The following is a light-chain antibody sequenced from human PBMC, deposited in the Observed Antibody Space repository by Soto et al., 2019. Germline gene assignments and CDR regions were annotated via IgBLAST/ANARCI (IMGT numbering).Light chain of an antibody. CDR1: QSVSNTY. Sequence: EIVLTQSPGTLSLSPGDTATLSCRSSQSVSNTYLAWYQQKPGQAPRLLIYGASSRATGIPDRFSGSGSGTDFTLTISRLEPEDFAVYYCQQYGSSPLTFGGGTKVDI. CDR3: QQYGSSPLT. J-gene: IGKJ4*01. V-gene: IGKV3-20*01. CDR2: GAS.